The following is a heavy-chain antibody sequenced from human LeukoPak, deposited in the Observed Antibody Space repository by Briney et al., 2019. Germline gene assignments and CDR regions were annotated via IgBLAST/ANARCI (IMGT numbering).Heavy chain of an antibody. J-gene: IGHJ4*02. V-gene: IGHV4-34*01. D-gene: IGHD5-18*01. CDR3: ARDRIQLDY. CDR2: INHSGST. CDR1: GGSSSGHY. Sequence: PSETLSLTCAVYGGSSSGHYWSWIRQPPGKGLEWIGEINHSGSTNYNPSLKSRVTISVDTSKNQFSLKLSSVTAADTAVYYCARDRIQLDYWGQGTLVTVSS.